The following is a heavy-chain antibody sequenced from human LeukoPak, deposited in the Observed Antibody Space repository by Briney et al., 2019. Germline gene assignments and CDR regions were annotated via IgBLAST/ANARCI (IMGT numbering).Heavy chain of an antibody. D-gene: IGHD2-21*01. J-gene: IGHJ4*02. CDR2: IYYSGST. CDR1: GGSISSYY. CDR3: AREYGDLDY. Sequence: SETLSLTCTVSGGSISSYYWSWIRQPPGKGLEWIGYIYYSGSTNCNPSVKSRVAMSVDTSKKQFSLKLRSVTAADTAVYYCAREYGDLDYWGQGTLVTVSS. V-gene: IGHV4-59*12.